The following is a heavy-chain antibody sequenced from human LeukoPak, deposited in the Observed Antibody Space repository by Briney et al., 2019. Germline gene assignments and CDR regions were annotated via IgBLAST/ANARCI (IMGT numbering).Heavy chain of an antibody. Sequence: GGSLRLSCAASGFTFSTYSMNWLRLAPGKGLEWVSSISPDSNYKYYVDSVKGRFTISRDNAKNSLYLQMNSLRAEDTALYYCAKAESGARIVGVIDYWGQGTLVTVSS. CDR3: AKAESGARIVGVIDY. CDR2: ISPDSNYK. J-gene: IGHJ4*02. CDR1: GFTFSTYS. D-gene: IGHD1-26*01. V-gene: IGHV3-21*04.